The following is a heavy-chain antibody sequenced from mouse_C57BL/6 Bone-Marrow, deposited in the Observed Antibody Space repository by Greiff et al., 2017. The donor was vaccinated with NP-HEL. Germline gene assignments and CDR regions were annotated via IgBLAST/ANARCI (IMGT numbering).Heavy chain of an antibody. CDR3: AREGITTAYSMDY. J-gene: IGHJ4*01. CDR1: GYTFTDYY. CDR2: INPYNGGT. V-gene: IGHV1-19*01. Sequence: EVQLQESGPVLVKPGASVKMSCKASGYTFTDYYMNWVKQSHGKSLEWIGVINPYNGGTSYNQKFKGKATLTVDKSSSTAYMELNSLTSEDSAVYYCAREGITTAYSMDYWGQGTSVTVSS. D-gene: IGHD1-2*01.